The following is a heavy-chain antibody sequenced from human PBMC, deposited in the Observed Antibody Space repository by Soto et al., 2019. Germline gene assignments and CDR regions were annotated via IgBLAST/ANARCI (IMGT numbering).Heavy chain of an antibody. Sequence: ASVKVSCEASCYTFTSYGISWVRQAPGQGLEWMGWISAYNGNTNYAQKLQGRVTMTTDTSTSTAYMELRSLRSDDTAVYYCARVSSSWRKNWFAPWGQGTLVTVSS. V-gene: IGHV1-18*01. D-gene: IGHD6-13*01. CDR3: ARVSSSWRKNWFAP. J-gene: IGHJ5*02. CDR1: CYTFTSYG. CDR2: ISAYNGNT.